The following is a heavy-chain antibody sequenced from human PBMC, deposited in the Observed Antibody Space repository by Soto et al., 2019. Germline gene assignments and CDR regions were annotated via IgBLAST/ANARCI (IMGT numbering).Heavy chain of an antibody. CDR1: GFTFSSSD. Sequence: EVQLVESGGALLQPGGSLRLSCAASGFTFSSSDRHGVRQATGKGLEWVSAIGTAGDTYYPGSVKGRFTISRENAKNSLYLQMNSLRAGDTAVYYCARPLGYCSSASCRAAFDIWGQGTMVTVSS. CDR2: IGTAGDT. CDR3: ARPLGYCSSASCRAAFDI. J-gene: IGHJ3*02. V-gene: IGHV3-13*01. D-gene: IGHD2-2*01.